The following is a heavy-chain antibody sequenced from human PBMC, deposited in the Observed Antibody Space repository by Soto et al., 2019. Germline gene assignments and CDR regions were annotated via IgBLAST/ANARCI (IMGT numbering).Heavy chain of an antibody. J-gene: IGHJ4*02. CDR1: AGSISGSRW. D-gene: IGHD6-19*01. CDR3: AAYFLSSGWYFDY. V-gene: IGHV4-4*02. Sequence: SDPLTLPWAVSAGSISGSRWRRSIRQAPGKGLEWIGEIYHSGSTNYNPSLKSRVTISVDKSKNQFSLKLSSVTAADTAVYYCAAYFLSSGWYFDYWGQGALVNVSS. CDR2: IYHSGST.